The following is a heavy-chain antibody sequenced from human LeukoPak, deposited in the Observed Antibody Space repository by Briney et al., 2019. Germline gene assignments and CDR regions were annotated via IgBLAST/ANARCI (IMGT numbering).Heavy chain of an antibody. V-gene: IGHV3-33*01. CDR1: GFIFSHYG. CDR2: IWSDATNR. CDR3: ARDAQRGFDYSNSLQY. D-gene: IGHD4-11*01. J-gene: IGHJ4*01. Sequence: GGSLRLSCAASGFIFSHYGMHWVRQAPGKGLEWVAVIWSDATNRFYAASVKGRFTISRDNSQNTLFLQMNTLRAEDTAIYYCARDAQRGFDYSNSLQYWGHGTLGTVSS.